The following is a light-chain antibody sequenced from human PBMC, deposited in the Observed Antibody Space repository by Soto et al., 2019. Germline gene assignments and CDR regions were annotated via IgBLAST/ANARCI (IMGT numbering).Light chain of an antibody. J-gene: IGKJ4*01. CDR2: KAS. V-gene: IGKV1-5*03. Sequence: DIQMTQSPSTLSASVGDRVTITCRASQSIYRWVAWYQQKPGKAPKLLIYKASSLGIGVPPRFSGSGSGTEFALTIISLQPDDFATYHCQQYDSYPLTFGGGTKVEMK. CDR1: QSIYRW. CDR3: QQYDSYPLT.